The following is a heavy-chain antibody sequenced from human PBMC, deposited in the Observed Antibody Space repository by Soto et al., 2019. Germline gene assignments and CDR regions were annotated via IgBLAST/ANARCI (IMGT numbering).Heavy chain of an antibody. CDR3: ARDVGTTSNWFDP. J-gene: IGHJ5*02. CDR1: GGSISSGGNY. V-gene: IGHV4-31*03. D-gene: IGHD1-26*01. Sequence: QVQLQESGPGLVKPSQTLSLTCTVSGGSISSGGNYWSWIRQHPGKGLEWIGYIYYSGSTYYNPSLKSRVTISVAPSKNQFSLKLSSVTAADTAVYYCARDVGTTSNWFDPWGQGTLVTVSS. CDR2: IYYSGST.